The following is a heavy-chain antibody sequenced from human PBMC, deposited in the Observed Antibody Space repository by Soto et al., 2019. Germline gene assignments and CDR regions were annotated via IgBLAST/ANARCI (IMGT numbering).Heavy chain of an antibody. V-gene: IGHV4-39*01. Sequence: SETLSLTCTVSGGSIGSSGYYWGWIRQPPGKGLEWIASIYYDGSPYYSPSLKSRVTISADMSKNLFSLKLSSVTATDTAVYYCARLQNFVNWSFDHWGQGALVTVSS. D-gene: IGHD3-3*01. CDR1: GGSIGSSGYY. J-gene: IGHJ4*02. CDR3: ARLQNFVNWSFDH. CDR2: IYYDGSP.